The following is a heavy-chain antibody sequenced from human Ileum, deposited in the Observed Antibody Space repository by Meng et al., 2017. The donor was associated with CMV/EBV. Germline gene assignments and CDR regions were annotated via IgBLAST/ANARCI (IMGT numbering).Heavy chain of an antibody. V-gene: IGHV4-34*01. CDR2: INHSETT. CDR3: ARSGNFAYFDY. D-gene: IGHD1-26*01. J-gene: IGHJ4*02. CDR1: GESFSDYY. Sequence: LTSAVYGESFSDYYWRWLRQPPGKGLEWIGEINHSETTNCNPSLKSRVTISVDTSKNQFSLNLNAVTAADTAVYYCARSGNFAYFDYWGQGTVVTVSS.